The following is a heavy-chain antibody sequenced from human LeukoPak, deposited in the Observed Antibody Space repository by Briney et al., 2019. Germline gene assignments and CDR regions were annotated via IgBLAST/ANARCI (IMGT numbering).Heavy chain of an antibody. CDR2: IYYSGST. D-gene: IGHD2-8*02. CDR3: ARARPLVGYFDY. CDR1: GGSISSHY. J-gene: IGHJ4*02. Sequence: PSGTLSLTCTVSGGSISSHYWSWIRQPPGKGLEWIRYIYYSGSTNYNPSLKSRVTISVDTSKNQFSLKLSSVTAADTAVYYCARARPLVGYFDYWGQGTLVTVSS. V-gene: IGHV4-59*11.